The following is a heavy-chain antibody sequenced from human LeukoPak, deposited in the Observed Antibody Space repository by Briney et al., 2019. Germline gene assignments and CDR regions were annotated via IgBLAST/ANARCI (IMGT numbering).Heavy chain of an antibody. V-gene: IGHV1-58*01. D-gene: IGHD3-10*01. CDR2: IVVGSGNT. CDR1: GFTFTSSA. CDR3: AAATRSGSYYHGPYGMDV. Sequence: ASVKVSCKASGFTFTSSAVQWVRRARGQGLEWIGWIVVGSGNTNYAQKFQERVTITRDMSTSTAYMELSSLRSEDTAVYYCAAATRSGSYYHGPYGMDVWGKETTVTVSS. J-gene: IGHJ6*04.